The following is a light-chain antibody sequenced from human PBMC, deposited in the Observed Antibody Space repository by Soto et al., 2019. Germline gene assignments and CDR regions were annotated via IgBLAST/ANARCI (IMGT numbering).Light chain of an antibody. CDR2: GAS. J-gene: IGKJ1*01. Sequence: EIVLTQSPGTLSLSPGERATLSCRASQSVYSSYLAWYQQKPGQAPRLLIHGASNRATDIPDRFSGSGSGTDFTLTISSLEPEDSAVYYCQQYGSSPRTFGQGTKVEIK. V-gene: IGKV3-20*01. CDR1: QSVYSSY. CDR3: QQYGSSPRT.